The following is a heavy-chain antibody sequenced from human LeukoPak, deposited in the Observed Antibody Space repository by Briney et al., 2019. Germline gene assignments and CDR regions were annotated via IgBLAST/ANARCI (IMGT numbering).Heavy chain of an antibody. D-gene: IGHD3-22*01. CDR3: ARHVGGYTRYYFDY. Sequence: PSETLSLTCTVSGGSISSSSYYWGWIRPPPGKGLEWIESIYYSGSTYYNPSLKSRVTISVDTSKNQFSLKLSSVTAADTAVYYCARHVGGYTRYYFDYWGQGTLVTVSP. V-gene: IGHV4-39*01. CDR2: IYYSGST. J-gene: IGHJ4*02. CDR1: GGSISSSSYY.